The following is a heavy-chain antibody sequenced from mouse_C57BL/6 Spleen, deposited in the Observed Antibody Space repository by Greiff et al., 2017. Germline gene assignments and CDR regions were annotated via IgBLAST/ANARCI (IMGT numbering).Heavy chain of an antibody. D-gene: IGHD2-5*01. CDR3: AREDSNYFYYYAMDY. CDR1: GYAFSSSW. Sequence: VKLMESGPELVKPGASVKISCKASGYAFSSSWMNWVKQRPGKGLEWIGRIYPGDGDTNYNGKFKGKATLTADKSSSTAYMQLSSLTSEDSAVYFCAREDSNYFYYYAMDYWGQGTSVTVSS. J-gene: IGHJ4*01. CDR2: IYPGDGDT. V-gene: IGHV1-82*01.